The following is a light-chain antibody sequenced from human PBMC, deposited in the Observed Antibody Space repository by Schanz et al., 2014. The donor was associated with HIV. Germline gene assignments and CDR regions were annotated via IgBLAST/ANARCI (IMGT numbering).Light chain of an antibody. CDR2: DVN. J-gene: IGLJ2*01. CDR1: SSDVGSYNL. V-gene: IGLV2-14*02. CDR3: SSHAGSLPLV. Sequence: QSALTQPASVSGSPGQSITISCTGTSSDVGSYNLVSWYQQHPDKAPKLIIYDVNNRPSGVSNRFSGSKSGNTASLTISGLQAEDEADYYCSSHAGSLPLVFGGGTKVTVL.